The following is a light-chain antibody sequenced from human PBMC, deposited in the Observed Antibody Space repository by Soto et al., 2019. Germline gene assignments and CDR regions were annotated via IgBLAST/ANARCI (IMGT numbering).Light chain of an antibody. J-gene: IGLJ2*01. Sequence: QSALTQPASVSGSPGQSITISCTGTSSDVGGYDYVSWYQQYAGKAPKLTIYNVRNRPSGVSNRFSGSKSGNTASLTISGLQPEDEADYFYSSYTNSGTVLFGGGTKVTVL. V-gene: IGLV2-14*01. CDR2: NVR. CDR3: SSYTNSGTVL. CDR1: SSDVGGYDY.